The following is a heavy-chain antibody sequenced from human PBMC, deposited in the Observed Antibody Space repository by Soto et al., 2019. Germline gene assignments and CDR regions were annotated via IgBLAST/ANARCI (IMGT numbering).Heavy chain of an antibody. V-gene: IGHV4-31*03. D-gene: IGHD5-18*01. J-gene: IGHJ5*02. Sequence: SETLSLTCTVSGDSISSSNSHWSWIRQHPGKGLEWIGYIYYSGSTYYNPSLKSRVTISVDTSKNQFSLKLSSVTAADTAVYYCARESDSKGPNWFDPWGQGTLVTVSS. CDR2: IYYSGST. CDR3: ARESDSKGPNWFDP. CDR1: GDSISSSNSH.